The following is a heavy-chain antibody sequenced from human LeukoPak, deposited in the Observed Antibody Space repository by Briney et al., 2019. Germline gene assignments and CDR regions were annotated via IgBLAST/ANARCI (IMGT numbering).Heavy chain of an antibody. CDR1: GGSISSYY. CDR2: IYTSGST. J-gene: IGHJ6*03. Sequence: SETLSLTCTVSGGSISSYYWSWIRQPAGKGLEWIGRIYTSGSTNYNPSLKSRVTMSVDTSKNQFSLRLSSVTAADTAVYYCARGVDTAMVTWNYYMDVWGKGTTVTVSS. D-gene: IGHD5-18*01. V-gene: IGHV4-4*07. CDR3: ARGVDTAMVTWNYYMDV.